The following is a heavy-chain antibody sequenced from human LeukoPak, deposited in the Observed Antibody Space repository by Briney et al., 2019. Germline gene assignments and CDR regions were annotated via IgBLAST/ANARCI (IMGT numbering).Heavy chain of an antibody. CDR3: ARDRYSSGWYYYYMDV. CDR1: GFTFSDYY. CDR2: ISSSGSTI. D-gene: IGHD6-19*01. Sequence: GGSLRLSCAASGFTFSDYYMSWIRQAPGKGLEWVSYISSSGSTIYYADSVKGRFTISRDSAKNSLYLQMNSLRAEDTAVYYCARDRYSSGWYYYYMDVWGKGTTVTISS. V-gene: IGHV3-11*01. J-gene: IGHJ6*03.